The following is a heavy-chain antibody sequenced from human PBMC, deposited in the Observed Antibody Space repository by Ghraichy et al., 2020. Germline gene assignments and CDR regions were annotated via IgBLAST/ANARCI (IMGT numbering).Heavy chain of an antibody. CDR2: ISSSSSTI. CDR1: GFTFSTYN. Sequence: LSLTCAASGFTFSTYNMNWVRQAPGKGLEWVSYISSSSSTIYYADSVKGRFTISRDNAKNSLYLQMNSLRDEDTAVYYCARTYGSGSFWGQGTLVTVSS. V-gene: IGHV3-48*02. J-gene: IGHJ4*02. D-gene: IGHD3-10*01. CDR3: ARTYGSGSF.